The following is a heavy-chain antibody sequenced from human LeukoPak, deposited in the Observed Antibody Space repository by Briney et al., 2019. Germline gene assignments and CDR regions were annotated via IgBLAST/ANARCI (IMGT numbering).Heavy chain of an antibody. V-gene: IGHV3-53*01. CDR2: IYSGGST. CDR3: ARNVGY. D-gene: IGHD1-26*01. J-gene: IGHJ4*02. CDR1: GINFADYA. Sequence: PGGSLRLSCVVSGINFADYAMHWVRQPPGKGLEWVSVIYSGGSTYYADSVKGRFTISRDNSKNTVYLQMNSLRDEDTAVYYCARNVGYWGQGTLVTVSS.